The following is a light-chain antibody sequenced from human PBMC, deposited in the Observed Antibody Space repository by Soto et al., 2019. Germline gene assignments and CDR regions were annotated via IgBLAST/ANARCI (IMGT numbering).Light chain of an antibody. CDR2: ETS. V-gene: IGKV3-11*01. CDR3: QQRDFWPPLVN. J-gene: IGKJ3*01. Sequence: EIVLTQSPGTLSLSPGERAILSYKASQSLSRYLAWYQQKPGQAPRLLIHETSKRATGVSARVSGSGSGTDFTLTISSLEPEDFAVYYCQQRDFWPPLVNFGPGTKVDIK. CDR1: QSLSRY.